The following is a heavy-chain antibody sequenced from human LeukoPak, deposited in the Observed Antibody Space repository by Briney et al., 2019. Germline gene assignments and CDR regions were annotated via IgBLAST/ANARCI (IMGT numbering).Heavy chain of an antibody. V-gene: IGHV1-69*05. CDR3: ARDSSPFGVVSPQSAFDI. CDR2: IIPIFGTA. CDR1: GGTFSSYA. Sequence: SVKVSCKASGGTFSSYAISWVRQAPGQGLEWMGGIIPIFGTANYAQKFQGRVTITTDESTSTAYMELSSLRSEDTAVYYCARDSSPFGVVSPQSAFDIWGQGTMVTVSS. J-gene: IGHJ3*02. D-gene: IGHD3-3*01.